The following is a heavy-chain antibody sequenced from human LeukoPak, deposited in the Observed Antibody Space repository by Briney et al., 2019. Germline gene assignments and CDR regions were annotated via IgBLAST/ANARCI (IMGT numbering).Heavy chain of an antibody. CDR3: ARGGCSSASCAFDY. Sequence: PGGSLRLSCAASGFTFSSYSMNWVRQAPGKGLEWVSYISSSGSTIYYADSVKGRLTISRDNAKNSLYLQMNSLRAEDTAVHYCARGGCSSASCAFDYWGQGTLVTVSS. CDR1: GFTFSSYS. CDR2: ISSSGSTI. D-gene: IGHD2-2*01. J-gene: IGHJ4*02. V-gene: IGHV3-48*01.